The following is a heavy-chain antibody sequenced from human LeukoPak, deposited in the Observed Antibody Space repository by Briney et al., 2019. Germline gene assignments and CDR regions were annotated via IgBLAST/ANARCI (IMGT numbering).Heavy chain of an antibody. CDR3: AKDFSGSYRGFDY. V-gene: IGHV3-9*01. CDR1: GFTFDDYA. Sequence: GRSLRLSCAASGFTFDDYAMHWVRQAPGKGLEWVSGISWSSGSIGYADSVKGRFTISRDNAKNSLYLQMNSLRAEDTALYYCAKDFSGSYRGFDYWGQGTLVTVSS. D-gene: IGHD1-26*01. CDR2: ISWSSGSI. J-gene: IGHJ4*02.